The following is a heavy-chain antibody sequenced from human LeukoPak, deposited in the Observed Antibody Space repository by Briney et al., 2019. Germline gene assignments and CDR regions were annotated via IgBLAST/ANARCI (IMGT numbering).Heavy chain of an antibody. Sequence: SVKVSCKASGGTFSSYAISWVRQAPGQGLEWMGGIIPIFGTANYAQKFQGRVTITADESTGTAYMELSSLRSEGTAVYYCARIPLEVVVPAANHWYFDLWGRGTLVTVSS. V-gene: IGHV1-69*01. CDR1: GGTFSSYA. J-gene: IGHJ2*01. CDR2: IIPIFGTA. CDR3: ARIPLEVVVPAANHWYFDL. D-gene: IGHD2-2*01.